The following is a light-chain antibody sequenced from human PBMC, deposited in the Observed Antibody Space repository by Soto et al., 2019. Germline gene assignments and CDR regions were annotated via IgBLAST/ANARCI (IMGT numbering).Light chain of an antibody. CDR3: QQYNNWPPWT. J-gene: IGKJ1*01. Sequence: EIVLSQSPGTLSLSPGERATLSCRASQSVNSRYLAWYQQKAGQAPRLLIYGASTRATGIPARFSGSGSGTEFTLTISSLQSEDFAVYYCQQYNNWPPWTFGQGTKVDIK. CDR1: QSVNSRY. V-gene: IGKV3-15*01. CDR2: GAS.